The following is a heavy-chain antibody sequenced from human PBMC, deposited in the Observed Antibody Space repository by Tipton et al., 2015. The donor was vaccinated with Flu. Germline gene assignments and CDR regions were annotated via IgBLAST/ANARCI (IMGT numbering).Heavy chain of an antibody. CDR2: VCLGGSP. Sequence: TLSLTCFVSGASIGGHYCWGWIRQPPGQGLQWIGNVCLGGSPYYNSSLKSRVTISIDTSKNQFSLKLRSVTAADTADYYCARGAEKLLKRFGEPVGWFDPWGQGILVTVST. J-gene: IGHJ5*02. CDR3: ARGAEKLLKRFGEPVGWFDP. CDR1: GASIGGHYC. D-gene: IGHD3-16*01. V-gene: IGHV4-38-2*02.